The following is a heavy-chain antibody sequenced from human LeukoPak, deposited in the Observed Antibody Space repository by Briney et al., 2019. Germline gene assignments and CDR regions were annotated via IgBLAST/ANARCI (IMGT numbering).Heavy chain of an antibody. CDR2: ISYDGSNK. CDR1: GFTFSSYG. V-gene: IGHV3-30*18. J-gene: IGHJ4*02. CDR3: AKGVVTFIDY. D-gene: IGHD4-23*01. Sequence: GRSLRLSCAASGFTFSSYGMHWVRQAPGKGLEWVAVISYDGSNKYYADSVKGRFTISRDNSKNTLYLQMNSLRAEDTAVYYRAKGVVTFIDYWGQGTLVTVSS.